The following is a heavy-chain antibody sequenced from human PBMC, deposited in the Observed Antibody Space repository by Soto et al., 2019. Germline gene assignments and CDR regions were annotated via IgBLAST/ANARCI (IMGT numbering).Heavy chain of an antibody. CDR2: ISYDGSNK. D-gene: IGHD1-20*01. V-gene: IGHV3-30*18. Sequence: QPGGSLRLSCAASGFTFSNSGMHWVRQAPGKGLEWVAVISYDGSNKYYADSVKGRFTISRDNSKNTLYLQMNSLRAEDTGLYYCAKEFHTWNYFDYWGQGTLVTVSS. CDR3: AKEFHTWNYFDY. J-gene: IGHJ4*02. CDR1: GFTFSNSG.